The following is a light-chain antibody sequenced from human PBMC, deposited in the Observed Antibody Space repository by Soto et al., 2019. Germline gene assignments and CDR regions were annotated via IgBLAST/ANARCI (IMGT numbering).Light chain of an antibody. CDR1: QSISTW. Sequence: DIQMTQSPSTLSASVGDIVTITCRASQSISTWLAWYQQKPGKATKLLIYKASSLESGVPSRFSGSGSGTEFTLTISSLQPDDSATYYGQQYINRWTFGQGTKVEIK. J-gene: IGKJ1*01. CDR2: KAS. CDR3: QQYINRWT. V-gene: IGKV1-5*03.